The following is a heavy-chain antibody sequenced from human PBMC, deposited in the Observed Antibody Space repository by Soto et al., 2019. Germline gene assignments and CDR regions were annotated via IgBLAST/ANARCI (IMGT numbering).Heavy chain of an antibody. D-gene: IGHD2-21*01. J-gene: IGHJ2*01. CDR2: IFDTGKT. V-gene: IGHV4-30-2*01. Sequence: QVHLQESGSGLVKPSQTLSLTCAVSGGSISAGGCSWSWILLPPGRALEWIGYIFDTGKTYYSASLKRGVSMSVDRAQTKFSLRLESVTAADKAIYFCAGLDCYNRYFDLWGRGTLVTVSS. CDR3: AGLDCYNRYFDL. CDR1: GGSISAGGCS.